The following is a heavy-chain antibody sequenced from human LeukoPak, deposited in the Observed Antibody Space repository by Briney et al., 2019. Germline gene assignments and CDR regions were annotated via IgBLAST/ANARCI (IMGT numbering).Heavy chain of an antibody. CDR3: ARGYYYDYVWGSYRYLYYFVY. D-gene: IGHD3-16*02. CDR1: GFTFSSYG. Sequence: PGGSLRLSCAASGFTFSSYGMHWVRQAPGKGLEWVAVISYDGSNKYYADSVKGRFTISRDNSKNTLYLQMNSLRAEDTAVYYCARGYYYDYVWGSYRYLYYFVYWGQGTLVTVSS. CDR2: ISYDGSNK. J-gene: IGHJ4*02. V-gene: IGHV3-30*03.